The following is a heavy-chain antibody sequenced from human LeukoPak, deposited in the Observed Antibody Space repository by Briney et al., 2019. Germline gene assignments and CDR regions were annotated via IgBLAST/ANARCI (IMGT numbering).Heavy chain of an antibody. D-gene: IGHD3-3*01. CDR2: VYCDGTT. Sequence: PSETLSLTCTVSGVSISSSTYFWGWIRPAPGKGLEWIGSVYCDGTTYNYPSLKSRVTLSVDTSKNQFSLKLKSVTASDTAVYYCARHLEWRLNGMDVWGQGTTVTVSS. V-gene: IGHV4-39*01. CDR1: GVSISSSTYF. CDR3: ARHLEWRLNGMDV. J-gene: IGHJ6*02.